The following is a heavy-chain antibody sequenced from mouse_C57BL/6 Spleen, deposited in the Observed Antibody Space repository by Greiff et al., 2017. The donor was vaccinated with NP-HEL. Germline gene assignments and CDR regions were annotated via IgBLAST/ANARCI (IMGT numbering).Heavy chain of an antibody. CDR3: ARPIYYDYDGDAMDY. CDR2: INPSTGGT. CDR1: GYSFTGYY. Sequence: VQLQQSGPELVKPGASVKISCKASGYSFTGYYMNWVKQSPEKSLEWIGEINPSTGGTTYNQKFKAKATLTVDKSSSTAYMQLKSLTSEDSAVYYCARPIYYDYDGDAMDYWGQGTSVTVSS. D-gene: IGHD2-4*01. J-gene: IGHJ4*01. V-gene: IGHV1-42*01.